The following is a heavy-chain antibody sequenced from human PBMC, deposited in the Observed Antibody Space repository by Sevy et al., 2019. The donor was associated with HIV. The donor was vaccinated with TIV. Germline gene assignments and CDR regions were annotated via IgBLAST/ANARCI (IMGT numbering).Heavy chain of an antibody. CDR2: ISYEGTET. D-gene: IGHD6-13*01. CDR3: ARDGGYSIKWYPLY. Sequence: GESLKISCAASGFAFSSHAMHWVRQAPGKGLEWVAVISYEGTETFYAASVEGQFTISRDNSKNMLSLQINSLRPEDTAVYFCARDGGYSIKWYPLYWGHGTLVTVSS. J-gene: IGHJ4*01. CDR1: GFAFSSHA. V-gene: IGHV3-30-3*01.